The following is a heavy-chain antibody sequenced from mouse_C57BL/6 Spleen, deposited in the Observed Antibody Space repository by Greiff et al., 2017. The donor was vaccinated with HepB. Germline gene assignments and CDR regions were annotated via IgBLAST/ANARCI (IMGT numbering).Heavy chain of an antibody. D-gene: IGHD1-1*01. J-gene: IGHJ2*01. CDR3: TTRGSSLFDY. Sequence: VQLQQSGAELVRPGASVKLSCTASGFNIKDDYMHWVKQRPEQGLEWIGWIDPENGDTEYASKFQGKATITADPSYNTAYLQLSSLTSEDTAVYYCTTRGSSLFDYWGQGTTLTVSS. CDR1: GFNIKDDY. V-gene: IGHV14-4*01. CDR2: IDPENGDT.